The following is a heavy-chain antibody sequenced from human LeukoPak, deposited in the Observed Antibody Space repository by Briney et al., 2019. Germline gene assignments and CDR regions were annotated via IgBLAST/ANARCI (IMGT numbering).Heavy chain of an antibody. J-gene: IGHJ1*01. CDR1: GDSVSSNSAT. CDR2: TYYRSKWYK. V-gene: IGHV6-1*01. Sequence: SQTLSLTCVISGDSVSSNSATWNWIRQSPSRGLEWLGRTYYRSKWYKYYAISVKGRITINPDTSKNQFSLQLNSVTPEDTAVYYCARGPSYFQHWGQGTLVTVSS. CDR3: ARGPSYFQH.